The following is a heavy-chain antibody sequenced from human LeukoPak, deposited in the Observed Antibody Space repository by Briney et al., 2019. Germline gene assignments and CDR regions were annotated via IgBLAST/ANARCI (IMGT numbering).Heavy chain of an antibody. Sequence: SETLSLTCTVSGGSVSSGSYYWSWIRQPPGKGLEWIGYIYYSGSTNYNPSLKSRVTISVDTSKNQFSLKLSSVTAADTAVYYCARGPSALYSIGRRRNWFDPWGQGTLVTASS. J-gene: IGHJ5*02. CDR2: IYYSGST. CDR1: GGSVSSGSYY. V-gene: IGHV4-61*01. D-gene: IGHD6-19*01. CDR3: ARGPSALYSIGRRRNWFDP.